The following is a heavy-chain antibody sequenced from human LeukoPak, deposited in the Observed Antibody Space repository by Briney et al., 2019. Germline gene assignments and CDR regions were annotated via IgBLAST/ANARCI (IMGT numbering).Heavy chain of an antibody. V-gene: IGHV4-31*03. CDR2: IYYSGST. CDR3: ARERQSTVTMGHYYYYGMDV. CDR1: GGSISSGGYY. D-gene: IGHD4-17*01. J-gene: IGHJ6*02. Sequence: SETLSLTCTVSGGSISSGGYYWSWIRQHPGKGLEWIGYIYYSGSTYYNPSLKSRVTISVDTSKNQFSLKLSSVTAADTAVYYCARERQSTVTMGHYYYYGMDVWGQGTTVTVSS.